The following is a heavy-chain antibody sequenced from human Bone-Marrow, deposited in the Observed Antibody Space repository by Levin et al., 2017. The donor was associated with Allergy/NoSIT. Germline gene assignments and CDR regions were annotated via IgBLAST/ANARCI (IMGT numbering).Heavy chain of an antibody. D-gene: IGHD3-10*01. CDR2: ISAYNGNT. V-gene: IGHV1-18*01. CDR1: CYTFTSYG. J-gene: IGHJ6*02. CDR3: ARGLRFGELSMPVAGSYYYYGMDV. Sequence: GESLKISCKASCYTFTSYGISWVRQAPGQGLEWMGWISAYNGNTNYAQKLQGRVTMTTDTSTSTAYMELRSLRSDDTAVYYCARGLRFGELSMPVAGSYYYYGMDVWGQGTTVTVSS.